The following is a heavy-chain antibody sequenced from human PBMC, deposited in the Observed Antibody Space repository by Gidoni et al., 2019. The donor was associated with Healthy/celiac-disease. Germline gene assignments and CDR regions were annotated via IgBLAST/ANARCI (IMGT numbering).Heavy chain of an antibody. V-gene: IGHV4-39*01. CDR1: GCSSSSSSYY. CDR2: IYYSGST. Sequence: QLQLQESGPGLVKPSETLSLTCTVSGCSSSSSSYYWGWIRQPPGKGLEWIGSIYYSGSTYYNPSLKSRVTISVDTSKNQFSLKLSSVAAADTAVYYCARYCSSTSCPEYYFDYWGQGTLVTVSS. J-gene: IGHJ4*02. CDR3: ARYCSSTSCPEYYFDY. D-gene: IGHD2-2*01.